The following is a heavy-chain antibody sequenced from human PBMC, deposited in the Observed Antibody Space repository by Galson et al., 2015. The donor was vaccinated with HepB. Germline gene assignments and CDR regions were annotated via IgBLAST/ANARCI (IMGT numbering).Heavy chain of an antibody. CDR2: IKRDGSEK. J-gene: IGHJ4*02. Sequence: LRLSCAASGFTFSSYWMSWVRQAPGKGLEWVANIKRDGSEKYYVDSVKGRFTISRDNAKNSLYLQMNSLRAEDTAVYYCAAGGSNGNMDVWGQGTLVTVSS. CDR1: GFTFSSYW. CDR3: AAGGSNGNMDV. D-gene: IGHD2-15*01. V-gene: IGHV3-7*01.